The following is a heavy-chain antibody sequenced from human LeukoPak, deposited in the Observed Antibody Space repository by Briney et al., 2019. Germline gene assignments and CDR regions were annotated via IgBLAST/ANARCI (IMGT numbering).Heavy chain of an antibody. CDR1: GFTFSGYS. J-gene: IGHJ4*02. CDR2: ISSNSNYI. D-gene: IGHD6-19*01. Sequence: GGSLRLSCAASGFTFSGYSMNWARQAPGKGLEWVSSISSNSNYIHYADSVKGRFTTSRDNAKSSLYLHVNSLRAEDTAVYYCAAFATSSAQWANFDFWGPGTLVTVSS. CDR3: AAFATSSAQWANFDF. V-gene: IGHV3-21*01.